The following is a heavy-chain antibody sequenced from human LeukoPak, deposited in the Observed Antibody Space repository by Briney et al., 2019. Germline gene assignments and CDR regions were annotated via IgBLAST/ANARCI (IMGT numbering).Heavy chain of an antibody. CDR1: GFTFSDYY. CDR2: INYDGSNK. J-gene: IGHJ4*02. V-gene: IGHV3-30*02. Sequence: GGSLRLSCAASGFTFSDYYMHWVRQAPGKGLEWMRFINYDGSNKYYTDSVEGRFTISRDNSNNTPYLQLGSLRAEDMAVYYCAREYEFWSGYYSRTRGYCGYWGQGPLVTVSS. CDR3: AREYEFWSGYYSRTRGYCGY. D-gene: IGHD3-3*01.